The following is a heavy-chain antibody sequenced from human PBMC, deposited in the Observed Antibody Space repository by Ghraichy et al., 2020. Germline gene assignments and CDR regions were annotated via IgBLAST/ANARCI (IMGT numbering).Heavy chain of an antibody. CDR1: AGSITNHNYY. Sequence: GSLRLSCIVSAGSITNHNYYWGWIRQPPGKGPEWLGSIYYTGRTYYNPSLESRVDISIDTSRNQFSLRLSSVTAADTAVYYCARLEKVIAIWGQGTLVTVSS. CDR3: ARLEKVIAI. V-gene: IGHV4-39*01. J-gene: IGHJ4*01. CDR2: IYYTGRT. D-gene: IGHD2-21*01.